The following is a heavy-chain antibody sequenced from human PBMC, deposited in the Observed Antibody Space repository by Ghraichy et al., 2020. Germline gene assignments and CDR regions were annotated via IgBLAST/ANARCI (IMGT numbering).Heavy chain of an antibody. CDR1: GFTFSRYS. V-gene: IGHV3-48*02. J-gene: IGHJ4*02. Sequence: GGSLRLSCAASGFTFSRYSMNWVRQAPGKGLEWVSYISGSTSSIYYADSVKGRFTISRDNAKNSLYLQMNSLRDEDTAVYYCARGLPNPYYFDYWGQGTLVTVSS. CDR3: ARGLPNPYYFDY. CDR2: ISGSTSSI.